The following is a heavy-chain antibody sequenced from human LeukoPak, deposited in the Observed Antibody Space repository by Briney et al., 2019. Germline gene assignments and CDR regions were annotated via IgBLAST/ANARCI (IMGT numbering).Heavy chain of an antibody. CDR1: GGSISSYY. D-gene: IGHD3-22*01. Sequence: SETLSLTCTVSGGSISSYYWSWLRQPAGKGLEWIGRIYTSGSTNYNPSLKSRVTMSVDTSKNQFSLKLSSVTAADTAVYYCARDPYYYDSSGYWYFDLWGRGTLVTVSS. V-gene: IGHV4-4*07. J-gene: IGHJ2*01. CDR3: ARDPYYYDSSGYWYFDL. CDR2: IYTSGST.